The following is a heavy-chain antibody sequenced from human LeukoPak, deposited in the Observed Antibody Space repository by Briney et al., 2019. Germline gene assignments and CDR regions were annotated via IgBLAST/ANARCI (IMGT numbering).Heavy chain of an antibody. J-gene: IGHJ4*02. Sequence: GGSLRLSCAASGFTFSSYEMNWVRQAPGKGLEWVSYISSSGSTIYYADSVKGRFTISRDNAKNSLYLQMNSLRAEDTALYYCAKDQRATVTTLIDYWGQGTLVTVSS. V-gene: IGHV3-48*03. CDR1: GFTFSSYE. CDR3: AKDQRATVTTLIDY. CDR2: ISSSGSTI. D-gene: IGHD4-17*01.